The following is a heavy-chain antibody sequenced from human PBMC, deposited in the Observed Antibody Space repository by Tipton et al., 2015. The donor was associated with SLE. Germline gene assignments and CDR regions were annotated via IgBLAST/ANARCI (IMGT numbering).Heavy chain of an antibody. CDR2: LYYSGSN. D-gene: IGHD3/OR15-3a*01. Sequence: LRLSCTVSGDSISSYSWSWIRRPPGKGLEWIGYLYYSGSNNYNPSLKSRVTISVDTSKNQFSLKLSSVTAADTAVYYCAREVYDFSRWGCFDYWGQGTLVTVSS. CDR1: GDSISSYS. V-gene: IGHV4-59*12. CDR3: AREVYDFSRWGCFDY. J-gene: IGHJ4*02.